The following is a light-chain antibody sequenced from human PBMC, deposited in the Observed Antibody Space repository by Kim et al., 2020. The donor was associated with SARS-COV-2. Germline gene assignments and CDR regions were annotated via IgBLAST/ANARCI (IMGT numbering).Light chain of an antibody. J-gene: IGKJ4*01. CDR2: AAS. Sequence: SVGDHVPITCRWCQVISSWLAWYQQEPGKAPKLLISAASSLQSGVPSRFSGSGSGTDFTLTISSLQPEDFASYYCQRADSFPLGFGGGTKVDIK. V-gene: IGKV1-12*01. CDR1: QVISSW. CDR3: QRADSFPLG.